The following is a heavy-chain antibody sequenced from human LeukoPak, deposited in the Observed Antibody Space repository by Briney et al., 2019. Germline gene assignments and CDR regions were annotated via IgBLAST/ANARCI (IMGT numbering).Heavy chain of an antibody. CDR3: ARRGSSGYYQYAFDI. J-gene: IGHJ3*02. CDR1: GGSISSNY. Sequence: SETLSLTCTVSGGSISSNYWSWIRQPPGKGLEWIGYMYTNENTDYNPSLKSRVTISVDTSKNQFSLKLSSVTAADTAVYYCARRGSSGYYQYAFDIWGQGTMVTVSS. V-gene: IGHV4-4*09. D-gene: IGHD3-22*01. CDR2: MYTNENT.